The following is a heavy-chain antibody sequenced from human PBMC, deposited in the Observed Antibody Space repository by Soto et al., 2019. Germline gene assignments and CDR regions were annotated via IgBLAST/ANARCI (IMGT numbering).Heavy chain of an antibody. V-gene: IGHV4-31*03. CDR3: ATERSVDWQGREYYFDY. CDR2: IYYSVST. D-gene: IGHD3-9*01. CDR1: GGSISSGGYY. Sequence: PSETLSLTCTVSGGSISSGGYYWSWIRQHPGKGLEWIGYIYYSVSTYYNPSLKSRVTISVDTSKNQFSLKLSSVTAADTAVYYCATERSVDWQGREYYFDYSAQRNPVTVSS. J-gene: IGHJ4*02.